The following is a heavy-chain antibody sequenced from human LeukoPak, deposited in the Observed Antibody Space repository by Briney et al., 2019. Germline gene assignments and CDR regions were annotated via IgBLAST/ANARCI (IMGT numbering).Heavy chain of an antibody. D-gene: IGHD3-9*01. V-gene: IGHV3-48*02. J-gene: IGHJ4*02. CDR2: IRTSAEGANYA. CDR1: GFTFSAYA. Sequence: TGGSLRLSCAASGFTFSAYAMSWVRQAPGKGLEWVSNIRTSAEGANYAYYADSVKGRVTISRDDAKNTLYLQMNSLRDDDTAVYYCARDQRYAFDYWGQGILVAVSS. CDR3: ARDQRYAFDY.